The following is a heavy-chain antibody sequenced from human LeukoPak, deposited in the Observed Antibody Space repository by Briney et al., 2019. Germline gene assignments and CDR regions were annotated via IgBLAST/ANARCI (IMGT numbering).Heavy chain of an antibody. Sequence: PGGSLRLSCAASGFTFSSYGMHWVRQAPGKGLGWVAVIWYDGSNKYYADSVKGRFTISRDNSKNTLYLQMNSLSAEDTAIYYCAKWGDYDVLTGYYDSDYWGQGTLVTVSS. V-gene: IGHV3-33*06. CDR3: AKWGDYDVLTGYYDSDY. D-gene: IGHD3-9*01. J-gene: IGHJ4*02. CDR2: IWYDGSNK. CDR1: GFTFSSYG.